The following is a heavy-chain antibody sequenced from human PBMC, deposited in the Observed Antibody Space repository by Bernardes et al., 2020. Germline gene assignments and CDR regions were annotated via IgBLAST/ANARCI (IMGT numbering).Heavy chain of an antibody. Sequence: ASVKVSCKVSGYTLTELSMHWVRQAPGKGLEWMGGFDPEDGETIYAQKFQGRVTMTEDTSTDKAYMELSSLRSEDTAVYYCATNRFYCSGGSCYSVFYYWGQGTLVTVSS. D-gene: IGHD2-15*01. J-gene: IGHJ4*02. CDR3: ATNRFYCSGGSCYSVFYY. CDR1: GYTLTELS. CDR2: FDPEDGET. V-gene: IGHV1-24*01.